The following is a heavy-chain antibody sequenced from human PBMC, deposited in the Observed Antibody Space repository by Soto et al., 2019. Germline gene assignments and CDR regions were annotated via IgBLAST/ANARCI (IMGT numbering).Heavy chain of an antibody. V-gene: IGHV1-69*13. J-gene: IGHJ6*02. CDR2: IIPIFGTA. Sequence: GASVKVSCKASGGTFSSYAISRVRQAPGQGLEWMGGIIPIFGTANYAQKFQGRVTITADESTSTAYMELSSLRSEDTAVYYCARRQPVLYYYGMDVWGQGTTVTVSS. CDR1: GGTFSSYA. D-gene: IGHD6-13*01. CDR3: ARRQPVLYYYGMDV.